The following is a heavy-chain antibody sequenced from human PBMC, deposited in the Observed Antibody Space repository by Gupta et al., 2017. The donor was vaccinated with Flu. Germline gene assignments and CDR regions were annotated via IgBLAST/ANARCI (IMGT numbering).Heavy chain of an antibody. CDR1: GGSISSYY. Sequence: QVQLQESGPGLVKPSETLSLTCTVSGGSISSYYWSWIRQPPGQGLEWIGYIYYSGSNNYNPSLKSRVTISVDTSKNQFSLKLSSVTAADTAVYYCARDPGDTAMAGVENGNCGGDCYRNWYFDLWGRGTLVTVSS. CDR3: ARDPGDTAMAGVENGNCGGDCYRNWYFDL. J-gene: IGHJ2*01. D-gene: IGHD2-21*02. V-gene: IGHV4-59*01. CDR2: IYYSGSN.